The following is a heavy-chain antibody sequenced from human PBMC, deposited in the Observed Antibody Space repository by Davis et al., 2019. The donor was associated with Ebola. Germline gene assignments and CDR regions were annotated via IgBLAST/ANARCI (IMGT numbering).Heavy chain of an antibody. D-gene: IGHD3-22*01. CDR1: GFTFRSWD. V-gene: IGHV3-48*03. J-gene: IGHJ4*02. CDR2: ISNTAKTI. CDR3: ARETYYYDSSGYSGYFDY. Sequence: GESLKISCAASGFTFRSWDMNWVRQAPGKGLEWVSYISNTAKTIYYADSVKGRFTISRDNARNSVYLQMDSLRAEDTGVYYCARETYYYDSSGYSGYFDYWGQGTLVTVSS.